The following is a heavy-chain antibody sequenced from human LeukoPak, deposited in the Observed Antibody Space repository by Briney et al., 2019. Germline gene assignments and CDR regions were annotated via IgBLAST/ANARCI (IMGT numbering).Heavy chain of an antibody. CDR3: ARQSPLAYCGADCYLDGFDI. J-gene: IGHJ3*02. CDR1: GGSISSGDYY. CDR2: IYYSGST. V-gene: IGHV4-30-4*01. Sequence: SQTLSLTCTVSGGSISSGDYYWSWIRQPPGKGLEWIGYIYYSGSTYYNPSLKSRVTISVDTSKNQFSLKLSSVTAADTAVYYCARQSPLAYCGADCYLDGFDIWGQGTMVTVSS. D-gene: IGHD2-21*02.